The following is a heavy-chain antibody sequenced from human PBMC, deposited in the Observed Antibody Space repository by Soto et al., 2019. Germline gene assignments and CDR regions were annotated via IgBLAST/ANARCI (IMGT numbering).Heavy chain of an antibody. Sequence: PSETLSLTCTVSGDSVSSGGYYWSWIRQPPGKGLEWIGYIYSSGSANYNPSLKSRVTISRDTSKNQISLKVASVTAADMAGYYCARGFSSVSMDAWGQGTTVTVSS. CDR3: ARGFSSVSMDA. CDR1: GDSVSSGGYY. CDR2: IYSSGSA. V-gene: IGHV4-61*08. J-gene: IGHJ6*02. D-gene: IGHD6-19*01.